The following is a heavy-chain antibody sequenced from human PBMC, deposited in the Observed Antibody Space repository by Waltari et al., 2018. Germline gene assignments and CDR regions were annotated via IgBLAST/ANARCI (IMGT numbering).Heavy chain of an antibody. CDR1: GFTFSSYA. CDR3: ARVTMVQGVIGAFDI. J-gene: IGHJ3*02. D-gene: IGHD3-10*01. CDR2: ISYDGSNK. V-gene: IGHV3-30-3*01. Sequence: QVQLVESGGGVVQPGRSLRLSCAASGFTFSSYAMHWVRQAPGKGLEWVAVISYDGSNKYYADSVKGRFTISRDNSKNTLYLQMNSLRAEDTAVYYCARVTMVQGVIGAFDIWGQGTMVTVSS.